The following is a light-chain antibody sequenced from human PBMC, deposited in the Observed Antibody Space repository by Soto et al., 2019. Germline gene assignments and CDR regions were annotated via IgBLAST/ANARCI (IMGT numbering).Light chain of an antibody. Sequence: QSVLTQPPSVSGAPGQRVTISCTGSSSNIGAYYDVHWYQQVPGTAPKLLIFSNTNRPSGVPDRFSGSKSGTSASLAITGLQAEDEADYYCQSYDTSMRDDVFGTGTKGTVL. CDR2: SNT. CDR3: QSYDTSMRDDV. V-gene: IGLV1-40*01. J-gene: IGLJ1*01. CDR1: SSNIGAYYD.